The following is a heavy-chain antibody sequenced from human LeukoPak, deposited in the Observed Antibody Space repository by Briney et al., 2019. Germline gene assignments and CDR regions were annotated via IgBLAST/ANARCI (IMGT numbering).Heavy chain of an antibody. CDR1: GYSISSGYY. J-gene: IGHJ4*02. CDR3: ARSPEYSYGYLVY. Sequence: PSETLSLTCTVSGYSISSGYYWGWIRQPPGNGPEWIGSIYHSGSTYYNPSLKSRVTISVDTSKNQFSLKLSSVTAADTAVYYCARSPEYSYGYLVYWGQGTLVTVSS. D-gene: IGHD5-18*01. CDR2: IYHSGST. V-gene: IGHV4-38-2*02.